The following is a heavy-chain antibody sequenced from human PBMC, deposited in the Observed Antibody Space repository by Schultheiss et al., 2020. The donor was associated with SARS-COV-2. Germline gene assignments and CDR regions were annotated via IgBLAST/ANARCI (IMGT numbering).Heavy chain of an antibody. CDR2: IYYSGST. CDR3: ARGHGTTVDGMDV. V-gene: IGHV4-61*01. D-gene: IGHD4-23*01. J-gene: IGHJ6*02. CDR1: GGSVSSASYY. Sequence: ESLKISCTVSGGSVSSASYYWSWIRQPPGKGLEWIGYIYYSGSTNYNPSLKSRVTISVDTSKNQFSLKLSSVTAADTAVYYCARGHGTTVDGMDVWGQGTTVTVSS.